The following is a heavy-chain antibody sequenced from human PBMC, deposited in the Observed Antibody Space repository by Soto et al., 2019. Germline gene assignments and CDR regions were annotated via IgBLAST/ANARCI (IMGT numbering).Heavy chain of an antibody. V-gene: IGHV3-23*01. CDR1: GFTFGDYA. CDR3: ASSTGGGGAFDF. Sequence: DVQLLESGGGLVQPGGSVRLSCAASGFTFGDYAMSWVRQAPGKGLEWVSAISGNGADTSYADTVRGRCTISRDNAKNSLNPQMNSMRAEDTAIYYWASSTGGGGAFDFWGQGTMVTVSS. CDR2: ISGNGADT. D-gene: IGHD3-10*01. J-gene: IGHJ3*01.